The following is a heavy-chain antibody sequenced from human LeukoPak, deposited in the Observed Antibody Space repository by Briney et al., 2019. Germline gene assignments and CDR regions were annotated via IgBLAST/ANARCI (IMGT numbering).Heavy chain of an antibody. Sequence: SVKVSCKASGYTFTGYYMHWVRQAPGQGLEWMGRIIPILGIANYAQKFQGRVTITADKSTSTAYMELSSLRSEDTAVYYCARDFFIAAAGTDYWGQGTLVTVSS. J-gene: IGHJ4*02. CDR1: GYTFTGYY. V-gene: IGHV1-69*04. D-gene: IGHD6-13*01. CDR3: ARDFFIAAAGTDY. CDR2: IIPILGIA.